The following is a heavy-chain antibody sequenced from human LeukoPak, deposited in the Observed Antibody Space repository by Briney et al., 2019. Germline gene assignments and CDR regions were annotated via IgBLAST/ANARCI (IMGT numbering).Heavy chain of an antibody. J-gene: IGHJ4*02. Sequence: ASVKVSCKASGYTFTSYGISWVRQAPGQGLEWMGWISAYNGNTNYAQKLQGRVTMTTDTSTSTAYMELRSLRSDDTAVYYCARSYWSYYDSSGYYNFDYWGQGTLVTVSS. D-gene: IGHD3-22*01. V-gene: IGHV1-18*01. CDR2: ISAYNGNT. CDR1: GYTFTSYG. CDR3: ARSYWSYYDSSGYYNFDY.